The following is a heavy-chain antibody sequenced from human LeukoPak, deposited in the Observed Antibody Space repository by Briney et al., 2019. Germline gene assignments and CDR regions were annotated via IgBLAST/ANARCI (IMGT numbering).Heavy chain of an antibody. Sequence: PSETLSLTCTVSGGSISSSSYYWSWIRQPPGKGLEWIGEINHSGSTNYNPSLKSRVTISVDTSKNQFSLKLSSVTAADTAVYYCARDGRGLGFYYYYMDVWGKGTAVTVSS. CDR3: ARDGRGLGFYYYYMDV. J-gene: IGHJ6*03. CDR1: GGSISSSSYY. V-gene: IGHV4-39*07. CDR2: INHSGST.